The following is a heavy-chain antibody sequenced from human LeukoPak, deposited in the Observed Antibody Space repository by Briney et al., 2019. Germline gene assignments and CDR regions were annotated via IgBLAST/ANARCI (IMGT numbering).Heavy chain of an antibody. D-gene: IGHD6-6*01. CDR3: ARDRAARPSLGDAFDI. CDR2: IIPIFGTA. CDR1: GGTFSSYA. J-gene: IGHJ3*02. V-gene: IGHV1-69*13. Sequence: SVKVSCKASGGTFSSYAISWVLQAPGHGLEWMGGIIPIFGTANYAQKFQGRVTITADESTSTAYMELSSLRSENTAVYYCARDRAARPSLGDAFDIWGQGTMVTVSS.